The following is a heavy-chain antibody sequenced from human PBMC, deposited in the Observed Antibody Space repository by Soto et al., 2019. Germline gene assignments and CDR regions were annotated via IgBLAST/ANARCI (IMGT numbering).Heavy chain of an antibody. Sequence: GESLKISCKGSGYSFTSYWIGWVRQMPGKGLEWMGIIYPGDSDTRYSPSFQGRVTISADKSISTAYLQWSSLKASDTAMYYCARPRSGSWDAFDIWGQGTMVTVSS. CDR2: IYPGDSDT. D-gene: IGHD1-26*01. V-gene: IGHV5-51*01. J-gene: IGHJ3*02. CDR3: ARPRSGSWDAFDI. CDR1: GYSFTSYW.